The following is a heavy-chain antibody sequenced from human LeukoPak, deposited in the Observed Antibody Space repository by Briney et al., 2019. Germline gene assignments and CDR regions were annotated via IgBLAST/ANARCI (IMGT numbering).Heavy chain of an antibody. CDR3: ARDKEDQQDYYYGMDV. CDR2: IYSGGST. V-gene: IGHV3-53*01. CDR1: GFTVSSNY. D-gene: IGHD1/OR15-1a*01. Sequence: HPGGSLRLSCAASGFTVSSNYMSWVRQAPGKGLEWVSVIYSGGSTYYADSVKGRFTISRDNSKNTLYLQMNSLRAEDTAVYYCARDKEDQQDYYYGMDVWGQGTTVTVSS. J-gene: IGHJ6*02.